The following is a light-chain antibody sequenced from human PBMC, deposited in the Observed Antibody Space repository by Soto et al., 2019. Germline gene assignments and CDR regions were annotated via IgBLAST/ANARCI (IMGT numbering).Light chain of an antibody. V-gene: IGKV1-5*03. CDR1: QNINGW. Sequence: DVQMTQSPTTLSASVGDRVTITCRASQNINGWLAWYQRKPGKAPKLLIHKTSNLESGVPLRFSGSGSGTEFTLTISSPQPDDFATYYCQQYKDYWTFGQGTTVEIK. CDR2: KTS. J-gene: IGKJ1*01. CDR3: QQYKDYWT.